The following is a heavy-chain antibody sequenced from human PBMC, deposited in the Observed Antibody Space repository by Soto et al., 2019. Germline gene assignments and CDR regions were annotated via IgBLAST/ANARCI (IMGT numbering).Heavy chain of an antibody. J-gene: IGHJ4*02. CDR3: ARVPAGTYYDFWSGSHYFDY. CDR2: ISAYNGNT. V-gene: IGHV1-18*04. Sequence: ASVKVSCKASGYTFTSYGISWVRQAPGQGLEWMGWISAYNGNTNYAQKLQGRVTMTTDTFTSTAYMELRSLRSDDTAVYYCARVPAGTYYDFWSGSHYFDYWGQGTLVTVSS. CDR1: GYTFTSYG. D-gene: IGHD3-3*01.